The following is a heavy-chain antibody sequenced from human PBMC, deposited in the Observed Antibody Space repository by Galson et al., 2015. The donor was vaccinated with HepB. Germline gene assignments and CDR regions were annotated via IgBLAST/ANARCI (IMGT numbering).Heavy chain of an antibody. V-gene: IGHV3-30*04. CDR1: GFTFTSYA. Sequence: SLRLSCAASGFTFTSYAMHWVRQAPGKGLEWLSIISYDGSNKYYADSVKGRFTISRDSSKNTLYLQMNNLRAEDTAVYYCARELAGVRLHDPFDYWGQGTLVTVSS. CDR3: ARELAGVRLHDPFDY. CDR2: ISYDGSNK. J-gene: IGHJ4*02. D-gene: IGHD4-11*01.